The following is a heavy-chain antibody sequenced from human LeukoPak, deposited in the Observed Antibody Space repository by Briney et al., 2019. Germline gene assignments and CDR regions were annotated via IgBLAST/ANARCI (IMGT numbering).Heavy chain of an antibody. D-gene: IGHD2-15*01. CDR3: ARDSGVGPCLFCSGFDI. CDR1: GFTFSSYS. J-gene: IGHJ3*02. Sequence: GGSLRLSCAASGFTFSSYSMNWVRQAPGKGLEWLSYISSSTSTIYYADSLKGRFTISRDNAKNSLYLQMNSLRAEDTAVYYCARDSGVGPCLFCSGFDIWGQGTMVTVSS. V-gene: IGHV3-48*01. CDR2: ISSSTSTI.